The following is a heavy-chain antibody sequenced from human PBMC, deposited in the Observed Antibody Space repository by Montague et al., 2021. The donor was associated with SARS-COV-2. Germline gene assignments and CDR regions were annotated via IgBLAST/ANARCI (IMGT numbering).Heavy chain of an antibody. J-gene: IGHJ3*02. CDR2: IYYSGST. V-gene: IGHV4-59*08. D-gene: IGHD2-21*02. CDR1: GGSISTYY. Sequence: SETLSLTCTVSGGSISTYYWSWIRQPPGKGLEWIGYIYYSGSTSXNPSLKSRVTISVDTSKNQFSLKLSSVTAAGAAVYYCARHGPFVVVTAIHDTFDIWGQGTMVTVSS. CDR3: ARHGPFVVVTAIHDTFDI.